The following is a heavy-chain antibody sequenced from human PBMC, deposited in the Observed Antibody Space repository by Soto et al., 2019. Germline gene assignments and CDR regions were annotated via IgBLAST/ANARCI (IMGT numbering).Heavy chain of an antibody. CDR1: GYTFTSYY. V-gene: IGHV1-46*01. J-gene: IGHJ6*02. Sequence: QVQLVQSGAEVKKPGASVKVSCKASGYTFTSYYMHWVRQAPGQGLEWMGIINPSGGSTSYAQKFQGRVTMTRDTYTSTVYMELSSLRSEDTAVYYCATPRSYYDFWSGPYYYGMDVWGQGTTVTVSS. CDR3: ATPRSYYDFWSGPYYYGMDV. D-gene: IGHD3-3*01. CDR2: INPSGGST.